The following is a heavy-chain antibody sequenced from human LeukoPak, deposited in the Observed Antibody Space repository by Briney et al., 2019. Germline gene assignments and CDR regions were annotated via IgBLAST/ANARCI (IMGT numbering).Heavy chain of an antibody. D-gene: IGHD6-13*01. CDR1: GFTFSSYA. CDR2: ISGSGGST. Sequence: GGFLRLSCAASGFTFSSYAMSWVRQAPRKGLEWVSAISGSGGSTYYADSVKGRFTISRDNSKNTLYLQMNSLRAEDTAVYYCAKVRLRYSSRDYFDYWGQGTLVTVSS. V-gene: IGHV3-23*01. J-gene: IGHJ4*02. CDR3: AKVRLRYSSRDYFDY.